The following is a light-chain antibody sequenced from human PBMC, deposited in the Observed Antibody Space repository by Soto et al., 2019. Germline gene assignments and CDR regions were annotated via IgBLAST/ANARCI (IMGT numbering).Light chain of an antibody. Sequence: EIVLTQSPGTLSLSPGERATLSCRASQSVSSNYLAWYQQKPGQAPRLLIYGASNRATGIPDRFSGSGSGTGFTLTISRLEPEDFAVYFCQQYGSSPPFTFGQGTKVGIK. V-gene: IGKV3-20*01. CDR3: QQYGSSPPFT. CDR1: QSVSSNY. CDR2: GAS. J-gene: IGKJ2*01.